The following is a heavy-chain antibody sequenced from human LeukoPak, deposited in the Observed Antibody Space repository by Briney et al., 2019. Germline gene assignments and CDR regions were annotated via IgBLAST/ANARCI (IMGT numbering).Heavy chain of an antibody. CDR2: ISWNSGSI. CDR1: GFTFDDYA. Sequence: PGRSLRLSCAASGFTFDDYAMHWVRQAPGKGLEWVSGISWNSGSIGYADSVKGRFTISRDNAKNSLYLQMNSPRAEDTALYYCAKGRRVYGSRSLYYFDYWGQGTLVTVSS. D-gene: IGHD3-10*01. V-gene: IGHV3-9*01. CDR3: AKGRRVYGSRSLYYFDY. J-gene: IGHJ4*02.